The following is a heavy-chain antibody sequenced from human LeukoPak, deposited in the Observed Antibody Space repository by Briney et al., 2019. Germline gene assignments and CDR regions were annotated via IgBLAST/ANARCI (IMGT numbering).Heavy chain of an antibody. CDR3: ARAGWYTLDN. Sequence: PSETLSLTCTVSGGSISSGSYYWGWIRQPPGKGLEWIGSIYHSGSTYYNPPLKSRVTISVDMSKNQFSLKLSSVTAADTAVYYCARAGWYTLDNWGQGTLVTVSS. CDR2: IYHSGST. V-gene: IGHV4-39*07. J-gene: IGHJ4*02. CDR1: GGSISSGSYY. D-gene: IGHD2-15*01.